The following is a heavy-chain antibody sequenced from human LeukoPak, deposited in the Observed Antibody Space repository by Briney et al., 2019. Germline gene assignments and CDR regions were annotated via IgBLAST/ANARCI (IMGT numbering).Heavy chain of an antibody. CDR3: ARGGTPPPPYYDFWSGCPDY. Sequence: GASVKVSCKASGYTFTSYYMHWVRQAPGQGLEWMGIINPSGGSTSYAQKFQGRVTMTRGTSTSTVYMELSSLRSEDTAVYYCARGGTPPPPYYDFWSGCPDYWGQGTLVTVSS. V-gene: IGHV1-46*01. D-gene: IGHD3-3*01. J-gene: IGHJ4*02. CDR1: GYTFTSYY. CDR2: INPSGGST.